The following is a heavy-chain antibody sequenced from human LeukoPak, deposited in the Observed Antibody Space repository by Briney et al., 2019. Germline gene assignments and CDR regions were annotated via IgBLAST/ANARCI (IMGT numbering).Heavy chain of an antibody. CDR1: GFTFDDYG. CDR2: INWNGGST. Sequence: PGGSLRLSCAASGFTFDDYGISWVRQAPGKGLEWVSGINWNGGSTAYADSVKGRFTISRDTAKNSLYLQMSSLRVEDTALYYCTRIHSGSYREAFDIWGQGTMVTVSS. V-gene: IGHV3-20*04. D-gene: IGHD1-26*01. CDR3: TRIHSGSYREAFDI. J-gene: IGHJ3*02.